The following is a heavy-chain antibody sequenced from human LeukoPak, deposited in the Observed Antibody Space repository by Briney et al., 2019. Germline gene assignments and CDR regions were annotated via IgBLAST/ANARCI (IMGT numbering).Heavy chain of an antibody. J-gene: IGHJ4*02. D-gene: IGHD6-19*01. CDR1: GGSISSSNW. Sequence: PSETLSLTCTVSGGSISSSNWWSWVRQPPGKGLEWIGEIYQSGSTNYNPSLKSRVTISVDKSKNQFSLKLSSVTAADTAVYYCAREWTIAVAGQGPFDYWGQGTLVTVSS. CDR3: AREWTIAVAGQGPFDY. V-gene: IGHV4-4*02. CDR2: IYQSGST.